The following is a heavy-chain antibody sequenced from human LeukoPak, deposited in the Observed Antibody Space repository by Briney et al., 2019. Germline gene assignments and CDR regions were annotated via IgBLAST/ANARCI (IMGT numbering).Heavy chain of an antibody. V-gene: IGHV3-7*03. J-gene: IGHJ4*02. CDR3: ARDYLMS. D-gene: IGHD2-8*01. CDR2: IKQDGSEK. Sequence: PGGSLRLSCAASGFTFSSYSMNWVRQAPGKGLEWVANIKQDGSEKYYVDSVKGRFTISRDNAKNSLYLQMNSLRAEDTAVYYCARDYLMSWGQGTLVTVSS. CDR1: GFTFSSYS.